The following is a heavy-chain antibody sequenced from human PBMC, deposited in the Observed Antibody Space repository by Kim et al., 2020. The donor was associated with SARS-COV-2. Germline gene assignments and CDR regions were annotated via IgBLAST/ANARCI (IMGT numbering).Heavy chain of an antibody. CDR3: ARTMIRGVWDYFDF. J-gene: IGHJ4*02. D-gene: IGHD3-10*01. Sequence: SDSVEGRFTISRDNSKNTLYLQMNNLRPDDTAVYFCARTMIRGVWDYFDFWGQGTLVTVSS. V-gene: IGHV3-66*01.